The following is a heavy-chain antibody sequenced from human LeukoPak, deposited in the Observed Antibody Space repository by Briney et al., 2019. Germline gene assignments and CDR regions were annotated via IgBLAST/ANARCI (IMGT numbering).Heavy chain of an antibody. CDR1: GFTFSSYA. V-gene: IGHV3-23*01. Sequence: GGSLRLSCAASGFTFSSYAMSWVRQAPGKGLEWVSAISGSGGSTYYADSVKGRFTISRDNSKNTLYLQMNSLRAEDTAVYYCAKDLRYYYGPGSYYYYGMDVWGQGTTVTVSS. CDR2: ISGSGGST. J-gene: IGHJ6*02. CDR3: AKDLRYYYGPGSYYYYGMDV. D-gene: IGHD3-10*01.